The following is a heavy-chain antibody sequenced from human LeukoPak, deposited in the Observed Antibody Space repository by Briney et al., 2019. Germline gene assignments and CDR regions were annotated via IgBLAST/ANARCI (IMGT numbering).Heavy chain of an antibody. CDR2: ISAYNGNT. V-gene: IGHV1-18*01. D-gene: IGHD1-26*01. CDR3: ATGIVGATSLIYYFDY. Sequence: ASVKVSCKASGYTVTSYGISWVRQAPGQGLEWRGWISAYNGNTNYAQKLQGRVTMTEDTSTDTAYMELSSLRSEDTAVYYCATGIVGATSLIYYFDYWGQGTLVTVSS. CDR1: GYTVTSYG. J-gene: IGHJ4*02.